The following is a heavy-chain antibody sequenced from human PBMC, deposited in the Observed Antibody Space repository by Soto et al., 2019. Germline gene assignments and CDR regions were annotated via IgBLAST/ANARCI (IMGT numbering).Heavy chain of an antibody. CDR3: ARDPSCSGGSCYFYYYYGTDV. J-gene: IGHJ6*02. D-gene: IGHD2-15*01. CDR2: ISSSSSYI. V-gene: IGHV3-21*01. CDR1: GFNFSSYS. Sequence: GSLRLSCAASGFNFSSYSMNWVRQAPGKGLEWVSSISSSSSYIYYADSVKGRFTISRDNAKNSLYLQMNSLRAEDTAVYYCARDPSCSGGSCYFYYYYGTDVWGQGTTVTVSS.